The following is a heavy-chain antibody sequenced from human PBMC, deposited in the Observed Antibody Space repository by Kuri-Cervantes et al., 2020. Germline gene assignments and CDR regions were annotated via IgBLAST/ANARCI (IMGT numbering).Heavy chain of an antibody. CDR3: AREMYSSGWYDAFDI. D-gene: IGHD6-19*01. V-gene: IGHV3-48*02. CDR2: ISSSSSTI. J-gene: IGHJ3*02. CDR1: GFTFSSYS. Sequence: GGSRRLSCPASGFTFSSYSMNWVRQAPGKGLEWVSYISSSSSTIYYADSVKGRFTISRDNAKNSLYLQMNSLRDEDTAVYYCAREMYSSGWYDAFDIWGQGTMVTVSS.